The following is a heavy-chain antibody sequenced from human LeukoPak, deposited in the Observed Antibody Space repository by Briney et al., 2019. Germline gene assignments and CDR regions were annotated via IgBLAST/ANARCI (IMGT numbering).Heavy chain of an antibody. J-gene: IGHJ4*02. V-gene: IGHV3-21*01. CDR3: VYYLVGAKRSFDY. Sequence: PGGSLRLSCAASGFTFSRYRMNWVRQAPGKGLEWVSSISSNSNFIYYADSVKGRFNISRDNAKNSLFMQMTSLRAEDTAVYFCVYYLVGAKRSFDYWGQGTLVTVSS. D-gene: IGHD1-26*01. CDR2: ISSNSNFI. CDR1: GFTFSRYR.